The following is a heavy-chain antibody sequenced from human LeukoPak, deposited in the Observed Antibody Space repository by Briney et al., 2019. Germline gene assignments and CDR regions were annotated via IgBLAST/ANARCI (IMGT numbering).Heavy chain of an antibody. J-gene: IGHJ4*02. Sequence: GESLKISCRGSGYSFSTYWIAWVRQMPGKGLEWMGFIYPTDSDTRYSPSFQGQVTISADKSISTAYLQWSSLKASDTAIYYCARHYYGSGSSGQNDYWGQGTLVTVSS. CDR1: GYSFSTYW. D-gene: IGHD3-10*01. CDR2: IYPTDSDT. V-gene: IGHV5-51*01. CDR3: ARHYYGSGSSGQNDY.